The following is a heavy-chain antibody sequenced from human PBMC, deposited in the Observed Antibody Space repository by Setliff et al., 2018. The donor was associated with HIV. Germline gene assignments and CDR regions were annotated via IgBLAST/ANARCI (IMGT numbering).Heavy chain of an antibody. CDR3: ARVEGSGSFYHYDS. CDR1: GYTFTDYS. CDR2: ITTGNGNT. J-gene: IGHJ4*02. D-gene: IGHD3-10*01. Sequence: RASVKVSCKASGYTFTDYSLHWVRQAPGQSLEWMGWITTGNGNTKYSQKFQARVTITRDTSATTAYLDLSGLTSEDTAVYYCARVEGSGSFYHYDSWGQGTLVTVSS. V-gene: IGHV1-3*04.